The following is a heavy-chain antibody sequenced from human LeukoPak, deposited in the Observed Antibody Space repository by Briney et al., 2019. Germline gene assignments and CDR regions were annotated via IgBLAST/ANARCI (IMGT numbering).Heavy chain of an antibody. J-gene: IGHJ4*02. D-gene: IGHD6-19*01. CDR3: ASLPLGSGWSDY. Sequence: GGSLRLSCAASGFTFSSCWMSWVRQAPGKGLEWVANIKQDGSEEYYVDSVKGRFTISRDNAKNSLYLQMNSLRAEDTAVYYCASLPLGSGWSDYWGQGTLVTVSS. CDR1: GFTFSSCW. CDR2: IKQDGSEE. V-gene: IGHV3-7*01.